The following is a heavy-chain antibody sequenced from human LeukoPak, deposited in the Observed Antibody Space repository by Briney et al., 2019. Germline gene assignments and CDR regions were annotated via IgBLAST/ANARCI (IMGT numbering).Heavy chain of an antibody. CDR2: ISAYNGNT. Sequence: GASVTVSCKASGYTFTSYGISWVRQAPGQGLEGMGWISAYNGNTNYAQKLQGRVTTTTDTSTSTAYMELRSLRSDDTAVYYCARGRLDVVVVAATVYFDYWGQGTLVTVSS. CDR1: GYTFTSYG. D-gene: IGHD2-15*01. CDR3: ARGRLDVVVVAATVYFDY. J-gene: IGHJ4*02. V-gene: IGHV1-18*04.